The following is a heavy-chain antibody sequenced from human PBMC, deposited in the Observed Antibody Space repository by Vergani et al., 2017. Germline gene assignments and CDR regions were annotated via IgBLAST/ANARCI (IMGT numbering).Heavy chain of an antibody. V-gene: IGHV4-34*01. CDR3: ARDTPPPYDFWGGQKGLDACES. D-gene: IGHD3-3*01. CDR1: GGSFSGYY. J-gene: IGHJ3*02. CDR2: INHSGST. Sequence: QVQLQQWGAGLLKPSETLSLTCAVYGGSFSGYYWSWIRQPPGKGLEWIGEINHSGSTNYNPSLKSRVTMSVDTSKNQFSLKLSSVTAADTAVDYCARDTPPPYDFWGGQKGLDACESWGQGTMVTVSS.